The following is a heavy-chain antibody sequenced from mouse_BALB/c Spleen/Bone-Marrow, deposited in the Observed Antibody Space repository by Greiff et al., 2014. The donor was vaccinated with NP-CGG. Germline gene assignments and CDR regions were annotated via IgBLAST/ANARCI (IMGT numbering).Heavy chain of an antibody. CDR2: ISSGGGST. Sequence: EVQGVESGGGLVKPGGSLKLSCAASGFAFSSYDMSWVRQTPEKRLEWVAYISSGGGSTYYADTVKGRFTISRDNAKNTLYLQMSSLKAKDTARDYCARQILREFGYWGQGTPVTVSA. CDR3: ARQILREFGY. V-gene: IGHV5-12-1*01. J-gene: IGHJ3*02. CDR1: GFAFSSYD.